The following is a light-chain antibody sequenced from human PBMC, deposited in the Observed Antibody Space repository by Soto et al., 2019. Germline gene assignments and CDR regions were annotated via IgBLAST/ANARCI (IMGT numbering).Light chain of an antibody. CDR2: EVS. CDR1: SSDVGGYNY. Sequence: QSVLTQPASVSGSPGQSITISCTGTSSDVGGYNYVSWYQRHPGKAPKLMIYEVSNRPSGVSNRFSGSKSGNTASLTISGLQAEDEADYYCSSYTSSSTLYVFXTGTKVTVL. CDR3: SSYTSSSTLYV. V-gene: IGLV2-14*01. J-gene: IGLJ1*01.